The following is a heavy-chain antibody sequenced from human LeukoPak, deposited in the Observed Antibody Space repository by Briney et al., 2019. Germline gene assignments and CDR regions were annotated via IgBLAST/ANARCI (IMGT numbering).Heavy chain of an antibody. CDR2: IQPDGPHI. V-gene: IGHV3-30*02. CDR1: GFTLSNYL. CDR3: AKNHARTTAGIDVDV. Sequence: GGSLRLLRDVWGFTLSNYLMQCLPDSPGRGVVCGAFIQPDGPHIHYLDSVKDRFINSRHNSKDTLYLQINSVRTEDSAVYYCAKNHARTTAGIDVDVWGKGATVTVPS. J-gene: IGHJ6*03. D-gene: IGHD1/OR15-1a*01.